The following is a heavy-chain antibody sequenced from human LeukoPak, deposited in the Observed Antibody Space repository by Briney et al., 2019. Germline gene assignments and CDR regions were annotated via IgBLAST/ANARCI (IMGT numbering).Heavy chain of an antibody. CDR2: TYYRSKWYN. D-gene: IGHD3-10*01. V-gene: IGHV6-1*01. CDR1: GDSVSSNSAA. J-gene: IGHJ3*02. CDR3: ARRAMVRSQNAFDI. Sequence: SQTLSLTCAISGDSVSSNSAAWNWIRQSPSRGLEWLGRTYYRSKWYNDYAVSVKSRITINPDTSKNQFSLKLSSVTAADTAVYYCARRAMVRSQNAFDIWGQGTMVTISS.